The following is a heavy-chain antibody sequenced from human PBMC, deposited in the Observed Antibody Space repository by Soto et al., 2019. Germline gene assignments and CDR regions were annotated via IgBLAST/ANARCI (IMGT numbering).Heavy chain of an antibody. J-gene: IGHJ4*02. V-gene: IGHV1-69*02. CDR1: GGTFSSYT. Sequence: QVQLVQSGAEVKKPGSSVKVSCKASGGTFSSYTISWVRQAPGQGLEWMGRIIPILGIANYAQKFQGRVTIHADKSPSKAYMELSSLGSEDTDVYYCGRGGKGWRGGSCYGGLGYWGQGTLVTVSS. CDR2: IIPILGIA. D-gene: IGHD2-15*01. CDR3: GRGGKGWRGGSCYGGLGY.